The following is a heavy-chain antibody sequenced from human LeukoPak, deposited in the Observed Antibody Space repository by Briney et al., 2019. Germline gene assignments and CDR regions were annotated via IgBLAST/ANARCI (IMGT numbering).Heavy chain of an antibody. J-gene: IGHJ4*02. V-gene: IGHV4-34*01. CDR1: GGSFSGYY. D-gene: IGHD3-22*01. CDR3: ARHPYYYDPPDY. CDR2: INHSGST. Sequence: SETLSLTCAVYGGSFSGYYWSWIRHPPGKGLEWIGEINHSGSTNYNPSLKSRVTISVDTSKNQFSLKLSSVTAADTAVYYCARHPYYYDPPDYWGQGTLVTVSS.